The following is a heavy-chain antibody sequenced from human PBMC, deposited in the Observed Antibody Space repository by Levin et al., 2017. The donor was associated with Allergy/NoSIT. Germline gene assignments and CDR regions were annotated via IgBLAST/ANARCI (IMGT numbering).Heavy chain of an antibody. Sequence: GGSLRLSCAASGFTFNIYWMSWVRQSPGKGLEWVANIKQDGSEKHLVDSVKGRFTISRDNAKNSLYLQLNSLRAEDTAVYYCARLDYYDSSQFDSWGQGTLVTVSS. CDR3: ARLDYYDSSQFDS. J-gene: IGHJ4*02. CDR2: IKQDGSEK. CDR1: GFTFNIYW. V-gene: IGHV3-7*01. D-gene: IGHD3-22*01.